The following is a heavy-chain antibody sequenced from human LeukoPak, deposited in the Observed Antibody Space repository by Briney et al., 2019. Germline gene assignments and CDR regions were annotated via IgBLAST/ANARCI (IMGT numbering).Heavy chain of an antibody. D-gene: IGHD2/OR15-2a*01. CDR1: GGSISSYY. Sequence: SETLSLTCTVSGGSISSYYWSWIRQPPGKGLEWIGYIYYSGSTNYNPSLKSRVTISVDTSKNQFSLKLSSVTAADTAVYYCASPFPFDYWGQGTLVTVSS. J-gene: IGHJ4*02. V-gene: IGHV4-59*08. CDR2: IYYSGST. CDR3: ASPFPFDY.